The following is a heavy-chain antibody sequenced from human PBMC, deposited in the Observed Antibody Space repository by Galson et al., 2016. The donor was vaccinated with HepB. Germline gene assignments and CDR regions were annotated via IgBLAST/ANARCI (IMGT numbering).Heavy chain of an antibody. V-gene: IGHV3-7*01. CDR2: INQDASLT. J-gene: IGHJ4*02. CDR1: GFTFRGFW. Sequence: SLRLSCATSGFTFRGFWMNWVRQAPGKGLEWVANINQDASLTYYVDSVEGRFTIARDNAKNSLYLQMNSLTAEDTAVYYCARWNEGCDYWGQGTLVTVSS. CDR3: ARWNEGCDY. D-gene: IGHD1-1*01.